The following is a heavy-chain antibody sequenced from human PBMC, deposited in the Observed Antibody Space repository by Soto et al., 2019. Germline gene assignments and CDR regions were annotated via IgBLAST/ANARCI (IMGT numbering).Heavy chain of an antibody. J-gene: IGHJ4*02. Sequence: EVQLLESGGGLVQPGGSLRLSCAASGFTFSSYAMSWVRQAPGKGLEWVSAISGSGGSTYYADSVKGRFTISRDNSKNTLYLQMNSLRAEDTAVYYCATEHSIAAAGPSPEDELQGWGQGPLVTVSS. CDR1: GFTFSSYA. V-gene: IGHV3-23*01. CDR3: ATEHSIAAAGPSPEDELQG. CDR2: ISGSGGST. D-gene: IGHD6-13*01.